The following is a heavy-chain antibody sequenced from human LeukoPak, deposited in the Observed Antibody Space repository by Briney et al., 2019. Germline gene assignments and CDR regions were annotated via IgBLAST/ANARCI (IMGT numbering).Heavy chain of an antibody. V-gene: IGHV1-2*02. CDR1: GYTFTGYY. Sequence: ASVKVSCKASGYTFTGYYIHWVRQAPGQGLEWMGWINPNSGGTNYAQKFQGRVTMTRDTSISTAYMELNWLTSDDTAVYYCARAPGSVSPWGQGTLVIVSS. CDR2: INPNSGGT. D-gene: IGHD1-26*01. J-gene: IGHJ5*02. CDR3: ARAPGSVSP.